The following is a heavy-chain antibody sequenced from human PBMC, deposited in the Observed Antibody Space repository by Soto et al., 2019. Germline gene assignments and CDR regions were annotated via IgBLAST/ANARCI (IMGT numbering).Heavy chain of an antibody. V-gene: IGHV1-69*13. CDR1: GGTFSSYA. D-gene: IGHD3-22*01. Sequence: SVKVSCKASGGTFSSYAISWVRQAPGQGLEWMGGIIPIFGTANYAQKFQGRVTITADESTSTAYMELSSLRSEDTAVYYCARDLDYYDSTNRRMYYYYYGMDVWGQGTLVTVSS. CDR2: IIPIFGTA. CDR3: ARDLDYYDSTNRRMYYYYYGMDV. J-gene: IGHJ6*02.